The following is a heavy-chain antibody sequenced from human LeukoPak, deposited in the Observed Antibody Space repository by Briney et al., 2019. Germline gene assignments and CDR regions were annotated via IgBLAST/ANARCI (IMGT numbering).Heavy chain of an antibody. D-gene: IGHD3-10*01. V-gene: IGHV4-59*01. J-gene: IGHJ5*02. CDR2: IHYTGST. CDR1: GGSISSYY. Sequence: SERLSLTCTVSGGSISSYYWSSIRQSPGKGLECIGYIHYTGSTNYNPSLKSRVTISVETSKNQFSLKLKSVTAADTAVYYCARGGYYGSGNDFRFDPWGQGTLVTVSS. CDR3: ARGGYYGSGNDFRFDP.